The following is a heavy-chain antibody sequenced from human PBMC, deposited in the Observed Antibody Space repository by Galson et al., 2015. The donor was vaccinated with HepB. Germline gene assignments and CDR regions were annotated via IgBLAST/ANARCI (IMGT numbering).Heavy chain of an antibody. CDR3: ARDRLGYYGLDV. J-gene: IGHJ6*02. D-gene: IGHD6-19*01. CDR1: GFTFSNYA. CDR2: IGGSGSTI. Sequence: SLRLSCAASGFTFSNYAMNWVRQAPGKGLEWLSNIGGSGSTIYYADSVKGRFTISRDNAKNSLYLQINSLRDEDTAAYYCARDRLGYYGLDVWGHGTTVTVSS. V-gene: IGHV3-48*02.